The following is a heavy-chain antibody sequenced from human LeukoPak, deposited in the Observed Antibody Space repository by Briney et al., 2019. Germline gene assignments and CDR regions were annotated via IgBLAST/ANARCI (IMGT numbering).Heavy chain of an antibody. V-gene: IGHV3-23*01. CDR3: AKGAYDYIEMGYFDY. D-gene: IGHD5-12*01. Sequence: GGSLRLSCAASGFSLSNSALSWVRQAPGEGLEWLSLIVASSGSTFYADSVKGRFTISRDNSKNTLYLQMNSLRADDTAVYYCAKGAYDYIEMGYFDYWGQGTLVTDSS. CDR2: IVASSGST. J-gene: IGHJ4*02. CDR1: GFSLSNSA.